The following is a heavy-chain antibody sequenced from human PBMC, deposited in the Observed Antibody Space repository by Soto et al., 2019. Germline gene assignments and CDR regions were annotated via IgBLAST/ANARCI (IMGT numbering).Heavy chain of an antibody. J-gene: IGHJ4*02. CDR1: GFSLTTSGVG. CDR3: VHRVLRTFYGLVTTTALYFVH. D-gene: IGHD3-9*01. Sequence: QITLKESGPTLVKPTQTLTLTCTFSGFSLTTSGVGVGWIRQTPGRAPEWLALIYWDGDERYSPSLKSRLTITKDASRNQVVLTLANMDPVDTATYYCVHRVLRTFYGLVTTTALYFVHWGQGALVTVSS. V-gene: IGHV2-5*02. CDR2: IYWDGDE.